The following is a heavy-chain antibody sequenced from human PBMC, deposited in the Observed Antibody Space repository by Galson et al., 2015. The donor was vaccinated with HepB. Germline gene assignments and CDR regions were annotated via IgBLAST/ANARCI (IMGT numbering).Heavy chain of an antibody. CDR2: ISSSTNTI. D-gene: IGHD3-10*01. CDR1: GFTFSSYS. J-gene: IGHJ6*02. V-gene: IGHV3-48*02. Sequence: SLRLSCAASGFTFSSYSMNWVRQAPGKGLEWVSYISSSTNTIYYADSVKGRFTISRDNAKNSLYLQMNSLRDDDTAVYYCARAMVRGVENGMDVWGQGTTVTVSS. CDR3: ARAMVRGVENGMDV.